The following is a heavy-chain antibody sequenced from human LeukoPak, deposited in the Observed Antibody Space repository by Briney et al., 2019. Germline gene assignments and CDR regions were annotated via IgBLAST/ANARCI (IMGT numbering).Heavy chain of an antibody. CDR2: IYNSATT. Sequence: PSETLSLTCTVSGDSIRSHYCAWIRQPPGKALEWIGHIYNSATTDYNPSFKSRVTISLDTSKKQFSLKMTSVTALDSAVYYCARGGEGYNDDAFEVWGLVTAVTVSS. D-gene: IGHD5-24*01. CDR1: GDSIRSHY. J-gene: IGHJ3*01. V-gene: IGHV4-59*11. CDR3: ARGGEGYNDDAFEV.